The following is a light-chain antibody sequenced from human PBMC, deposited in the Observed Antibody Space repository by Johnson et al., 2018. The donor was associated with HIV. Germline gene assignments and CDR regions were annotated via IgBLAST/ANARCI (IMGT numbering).Light chain of an antibody. CDR3: GTWDDSLSALYV. V-gene: IGLV1-51*02. CDR1: SSSIGNNY. J-gene: IGLJ1*01. CDR2: ESN. Sequence: QSVLTQPPSVSAAPGQKVTISCSGSSSSIGNNYVSWYQQLPGTAPKLLIYESNTRPSGIPDRFSGSKSGTSATLGIPGLQTWDDADYYCGTWDDSLSALYVFGTGTKVT.